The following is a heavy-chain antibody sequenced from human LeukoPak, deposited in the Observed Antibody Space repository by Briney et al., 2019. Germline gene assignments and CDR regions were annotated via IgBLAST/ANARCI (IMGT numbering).Heavy chain of an antibody. CDR1: GFTFRDHW. J-gene: IGHJ4*02. Sequence: GGSLRLSCEASGFTFRDHWMHWVRQVPGKGLVWVSRINGYETSTAYADSVKGRFTISRDNARNTLYLQMNSLRVEDTAIYYCARDRAESNWTNHTLFDSWGQGTPVTVSS. D-gene: IGHD1/OR15-1a*01. CDR2: INGYETST. V-gene: IGHV3-74*01. CDR3: ARDRAESNWTNHTLFDS.